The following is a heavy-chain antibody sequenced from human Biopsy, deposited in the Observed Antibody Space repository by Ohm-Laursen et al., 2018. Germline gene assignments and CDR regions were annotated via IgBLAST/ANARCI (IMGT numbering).Heavy chain of an antibody. CDR3: VREPKTGTAEAWYFDL. J-gene: IGHJ2*01. D-gene: IGHD3-9*01. V-gene: IGHV4-31*02. CDR1: GVSINTGGYY. Sequence: SQTLSLTWTVSGVSINTGGYYWTWIRQHPGTGLEWIGYISYNERTHYNPSLTSRLAISFDTSNNRISLQLRSVSVADTAVYYCVREPKTGTAEAWYFDLWGRGSPVTVPS. CDR2: ISYNERT.